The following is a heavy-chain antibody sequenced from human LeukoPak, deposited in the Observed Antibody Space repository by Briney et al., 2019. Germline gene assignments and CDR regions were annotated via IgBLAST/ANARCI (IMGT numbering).Heavy chain of an antibody. CDR2: INHSGST. CDR1: GGSFSGYY. D-gene: IGHD4-17*01. V-gene: IGHV4-34*01. J-gene: IGHJ4*02. Sequence: PSETLSLTCAVYGGSFSGYYWSWIRQPPGKGLEWTGEINHSGSTNYNPSLKSRVTISVDTSKNQFSLKLSSVTAADTAVYYCARRVAVTTGFDYWGQGTLVTVSS. CDR3: ARRVAVTTGFDY.